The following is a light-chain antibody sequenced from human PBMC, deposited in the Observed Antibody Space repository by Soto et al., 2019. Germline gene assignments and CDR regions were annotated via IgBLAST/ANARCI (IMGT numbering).Light chain of an antibody. J-gene: IGKJ4*01. CDR2: DAS. Sequence: DIQMTQSPSTLSASVVDRVTITCRATQNINNWLAWYQQKPGKPPKLLIYDASNLENGVPSRFSGSGSGTEFTLTISSLQPDDFGTFYCQQYNTYLLTFGGGTKVEIK. CDR3: QQYNTYLLT. V-gene: IGKV1-5*01. CDR1: QNINNW.